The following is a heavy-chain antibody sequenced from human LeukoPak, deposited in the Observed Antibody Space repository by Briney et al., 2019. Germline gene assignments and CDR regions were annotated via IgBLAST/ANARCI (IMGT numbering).Heavy chain of an antibody. CDR1: RFTFSSYA. J-gene: IGHJ3*02. CDR2: ISGSGGST. D-gene: IGHD4-17*01. Sequence: GGSLRLSCAASRFTFSSYAMSWVRQAPGKGLEWVSAISGSGGSTYYADSVKSRFTISRDNSKNTLYLQMNSLRAEDTAVYYCAKEKYGVDAFDIWGQGTMATVSS. V-gene: IGHV3-23*01. CDR3: AKEKYGVDAFDI.